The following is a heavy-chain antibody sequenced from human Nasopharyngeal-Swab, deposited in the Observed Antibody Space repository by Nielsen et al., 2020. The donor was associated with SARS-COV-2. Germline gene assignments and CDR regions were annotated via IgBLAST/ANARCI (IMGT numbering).Heavy chain of an antibody. V-gene: IGHV1-2*06. D-gene: IGHD5-12*01. Sequence: WVRQAPGQGLEWMGRINPNSGGTNYAQKFQGRVTMTRDTPISTAYMELSRLRSDDTAVYYCARILSGYDRYYFDYWGQGTLVTVSS. CDR2: INPNSGGT. CDR3: ARILSGYDRYYFDY. J-gene: IGHJ4*02.